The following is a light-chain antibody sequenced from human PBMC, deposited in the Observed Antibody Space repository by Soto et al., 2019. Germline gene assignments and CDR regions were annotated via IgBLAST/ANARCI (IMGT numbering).Light chain of an antibody. CDR3: QQLNSVG. CDR1: QTISSW. J-gene: IGKJ3*01. Sequence: IQMTQSPSTLSGSVGDRVTITCRASQTISSWLAWYQQKPGKAPKLLIYKAPTLKSGVPSRFSGSGSGTEFTLTISRMQPEYLATYYCQQLNSVGFGPGTKVDIK. V-gene: IGKV1-5*03. CDR2: KAP.